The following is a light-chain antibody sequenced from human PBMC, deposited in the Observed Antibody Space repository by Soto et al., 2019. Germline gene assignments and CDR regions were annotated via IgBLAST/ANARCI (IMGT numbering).Light chain of an antibody. CDR2: GAS. Sequence: EFVLTQSPGTLSLSPGERATLSCRASQSVTSHLAWYQQKPGQAPRLLIYGASSRATGTADRFSGSGSGTDFTLTISRLEPEDFAVYYCQQYARSPLTFGGGTKV. J-gene: IGKJ4*01. CDR1: QSVTSH. CDR3: QQYARSPLT. V-gene: IGKV3-20*01.